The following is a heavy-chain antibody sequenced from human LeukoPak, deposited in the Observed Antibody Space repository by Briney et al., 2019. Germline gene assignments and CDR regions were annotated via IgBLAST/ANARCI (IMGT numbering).Heavy chain of an antibody. D-gene: IGHD6-13*01. CDR1: GFSFSDYY. CDR2: ISSRGSGV. V-gene: IGHV3-11*01. CDR3: ARESGGSWTNFDY. Sequence: GGSLRLSCAASGFSFSDYYMSWIRQAPGKGLEWLSYISSRGSGVWYADSVKGRFAISRDNAKNSVYLEVSSLRGDDTAVYYCARESGGSWTNFDYWGQGTMVAVSS. J-gene: IGHJ4*02.